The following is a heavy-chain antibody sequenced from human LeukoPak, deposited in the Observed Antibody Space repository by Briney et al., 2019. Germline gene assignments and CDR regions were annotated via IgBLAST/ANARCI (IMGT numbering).Heavy chain of an antibody. J-gene: IGHJ5*02. Sequence: GGSLRLSCAASGFTFSSYSMNWVRQAPGKGLEWVSSISSSSSYIYYADSVKGRFTISRDNAKNSLSLQMNSLRAEDTALYYCAREVRSGDRFDPWGQGTLVTVSS. D-gene: IGHD2-15*01. V-gene: IGHV3-21*01. CDR1: GFTFSSYS. CDR2: ISSSSSYI. CDR3: AREVRSGDRFDP.